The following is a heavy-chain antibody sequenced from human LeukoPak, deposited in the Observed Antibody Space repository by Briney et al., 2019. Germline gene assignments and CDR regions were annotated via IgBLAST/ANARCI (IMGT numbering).Heavy chain of an antibody. CDR3: ARENFKVGATTSPFFDY. D-gene: IGHD1-26*01. Sequence: PSETLSLTCAVYGGSFSGYYWSWIRQPPGKGLEWIGEINHSGSTNYNPSLKSRVTISVDTSKNQFSLKLSSVTAADTAVYYCARENFKVGATTSPFFDYWGQGTLVTVSS. J-gene: IGHJ4*02. CDR2: INHSGST. V-gene: IGHV4-34*01. CDR1: GGSFSGYY.